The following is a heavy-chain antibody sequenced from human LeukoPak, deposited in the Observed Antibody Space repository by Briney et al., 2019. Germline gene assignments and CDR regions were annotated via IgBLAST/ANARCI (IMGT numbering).Heavy chain of an antibody. D-gene: IGHD3-22*01. CDR3: ARNTYDSSGSLFDY. V-gene: IGHV3-48*02. CDR1: GFTFSSYS. Sequence: GGSLRLSCAAFGFTFSSYSMSWVRQAPGKGLEWVSYIRSSSSAIYYADSVKGRFTISRDNAKNSLYLQMNSLRDEDTAVYYCARNTYDSSGSLFDYWGQGTLVTVSS. J-gene: IGHJ4*02. CDR2: IRSSSSAI.